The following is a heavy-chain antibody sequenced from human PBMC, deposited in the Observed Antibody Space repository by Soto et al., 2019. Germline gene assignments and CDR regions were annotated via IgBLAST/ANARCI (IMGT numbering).Heavy chain of an antibody. CDR1: GFTFSSYG. D-gene: IGHD6-19*01. Sequence: QVQLVESGGGVVQPGRSLRLSCAASGFTFSSYGMHWVRQAPGKGLEWVAVIWYDGSNKYYADSVKGRFTISRDNSKNTLYLQMNSLRAEDTAVYYCARVIGAVAGFDVWGQGTTVTVSS. J-gene: IGHJ6*02. CDR3: ARVIGAVAGFDV. V-gene: IGHV3-33*01. CDR2: IWYDGSNK.